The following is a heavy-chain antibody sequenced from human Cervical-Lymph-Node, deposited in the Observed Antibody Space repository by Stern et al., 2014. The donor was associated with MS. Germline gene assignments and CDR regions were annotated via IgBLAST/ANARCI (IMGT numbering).Heavy chain of an antibody. Sequence: QVQLVESGPGLVKPSETLSLTCSVSGESITSGNYYWTWIRQPPGKGLEWIGYIYYSGNTNYNPSLKSRVTISLDTSKNQLSLNLSSVTAADTAVYYCARDRVVVVPTAVSKVFDHYYHGMDVWGQGTAVTVSS. V-gene: IGHV4-61*01. D-gene: IGHD2-2*01. CDR1: GESITSGNYY. CDR3: ARDRVVVVPTAVSKVFDHYYHGMDV. CDR2: IYYSGNT. J-gene: IGHJ6*02.